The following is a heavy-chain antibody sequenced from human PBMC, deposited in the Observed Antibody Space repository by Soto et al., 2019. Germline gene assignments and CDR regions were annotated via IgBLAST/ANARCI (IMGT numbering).Heavy chain of an antibody. J-gene: IGHJ3*02. Sequence: GGSLRLSCAASGFICSSYDLSWFRQAPGKGLEWVSTILVDGRTFYVDSVKGRFTISRDSSQNTVYLQMNSLTAGDTALYYCAKATATGGGAFDICGQGTMVTVSS. CDR1: GFICSSYD. CDR2: ILVDGRT. V-gene: IGHV3-23*01. CDR3: AKATATGGGAFDI. D-gene: IGHD2-8*02.